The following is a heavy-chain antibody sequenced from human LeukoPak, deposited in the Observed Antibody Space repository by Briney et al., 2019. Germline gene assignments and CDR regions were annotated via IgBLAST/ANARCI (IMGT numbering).Heavy chain of an antibody. J-gene: IGHJ4*02. CDR3: TRVDYIDEGIDY. Sequence: GGSLRLSCTAPGFTFSSYWMHWVRQAPGKGLMWVSRIHGDGSSTSTSYADSVKGRFTISRDNAKNSLYLQMNSLRAEDTAIYYCTRVDYIDEGIDYWGQGTLVTVSS. CDR1: GFTFSSYW. V-gene: IGHV3-74*01. CDR2: IHGDGSSTST. D-gene: IGHD4-11*01.